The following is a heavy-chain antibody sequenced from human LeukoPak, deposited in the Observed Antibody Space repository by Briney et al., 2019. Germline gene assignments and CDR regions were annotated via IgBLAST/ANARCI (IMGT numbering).Heavy chain of an antibody. V-gene: IGHV3-7*01. CDR3: ARDRQIAY. J-gene: IGHJ4*02. CDR2: IKQGGSEK. CDR1: GFTFSNYW. Sequence: PGGSLRLSCAASGFTFSNYWLTWVRQAPGQGLEWVANIKQGGSEKHYVDSVKGRFTISRDSAKNSLYLQMNSLRAEDTAVYYCARDRQIAYWGQGTLVTVSS.